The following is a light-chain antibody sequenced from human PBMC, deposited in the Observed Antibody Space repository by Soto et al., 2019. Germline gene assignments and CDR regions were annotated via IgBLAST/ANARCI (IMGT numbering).Light chain of an antibody. CDR1: SSNIGAGYD. V-gene: IGLV1-40*01. Sequence: QSVLTQPPSVSGAPGQRVTISCTGSSSNIGAGYDVHWYQQLPGTAPKLLIYDNTNRPSGVPDRFSGSKSGTSASLAITGLQAEDEADYYCQSHDSSLRGSVFGSGTKVTVL. J-gene: IGLJ1*01. CDR3: QSHDSSLRGSV. CDR2: DNT.